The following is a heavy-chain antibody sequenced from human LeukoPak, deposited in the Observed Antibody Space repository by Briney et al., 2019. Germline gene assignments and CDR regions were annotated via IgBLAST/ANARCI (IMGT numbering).Heavy chain of an antibody. CDR3: ARDCGGTIGGTKAYYYMDV. CDR2: MNPNSGNT. Sequence: GASVKVSCKASGYTFTSYDINWVRQATGQGLEWMGWMNPNSGNTGYAQKFQGRVTMTRNTSISTAYMERSSLRSEDTAVYYCARDCGGTIGGTKAYYYMDVWGKGTTVTVSS. CDR1: GYTFTSYD. J-gene: IGHJ6*03. D-gene: IGHD2-21*01. V-gene: IGHV1-8*01.